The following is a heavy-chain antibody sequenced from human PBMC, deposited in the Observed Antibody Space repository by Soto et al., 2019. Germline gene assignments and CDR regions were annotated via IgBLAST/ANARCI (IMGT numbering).Heavy chain of an antibody. D-gene: IGHD6-19*01. CDR3: ATINTDSSGYDY. CDR2: IDPSDSYT. V-gene: IGHV5-10-1*01. CDR1: GYSFTSYW. J-gene: IGHJ4*02. Sequence: PGESLKLSCKGSGYSFTSYWISWVRQMPGKGLEWMGRIDPSDSYTNYSPSFQGHVTISADKSISTAYLQWSSLKASDTAMYYCATINTDSSGYDYWGQGTLVTFSS.